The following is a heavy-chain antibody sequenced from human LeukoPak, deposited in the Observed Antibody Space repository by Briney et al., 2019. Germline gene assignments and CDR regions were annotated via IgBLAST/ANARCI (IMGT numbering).Heavy chain of an antibody. CDR3: AREISGYSSGWIYYYYYGMDV. V-gene: IGHV3-74*01. CDR1: GFTFSSYW. Sequence: GGSLRLSCAASGFTFSSYWMHWVRQAPGKGLVWVSRINSDGSSTSYADSVKGRFTISRDNAKNTLYLQMNSLRAEDTAVYYCAREISGYSSGWIYYYYYGMDVWGQGTTVTVSS. D-gene: IGHD6-19*01. J-gene: IGHJ6*02. CDR2: INSDGSST.